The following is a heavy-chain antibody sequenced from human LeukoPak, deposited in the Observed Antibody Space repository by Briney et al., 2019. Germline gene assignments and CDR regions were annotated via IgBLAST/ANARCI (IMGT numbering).Heavy chain of an antibody. J-gene: IGHJ3*02. V-gene: IGHV1-2*02. Sequence: ASVKVSCKASGYTFSANYMNWVRQAPGQRLEWMGWLNPDSGATNYAQKFQGRVTMARDTSINTAYMELTTLTSNDTAVYYYARDLAATGGSSSPYDAFDIWGQGVMVTVSS. CDR1: GYTFSANY. CDR2: LNPDSGAT. D-gene: IGHD1-26*01. CDR3: ARDLAATGGSSSPYDAFDI.